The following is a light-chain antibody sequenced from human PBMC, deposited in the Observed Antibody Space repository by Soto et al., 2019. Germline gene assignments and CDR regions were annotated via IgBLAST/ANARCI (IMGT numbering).Light chain of an antibody. J-gene: IGKJ4*01. CDR2: GAS. Sequence: EIVLTQSPGILSLSPGERATLSCRASQSVSSSHLAWYQQKPGQAPRLLIYGASSRATGIPDRFSGSGSGTDFTLTISRLEPEDFAVYYCQQYGSSPPELTFGGGTKVEIK. CDR1: QSVSSSH. V-gene: IGKV3-20*01. CDR3: QQYGSSPPELT.